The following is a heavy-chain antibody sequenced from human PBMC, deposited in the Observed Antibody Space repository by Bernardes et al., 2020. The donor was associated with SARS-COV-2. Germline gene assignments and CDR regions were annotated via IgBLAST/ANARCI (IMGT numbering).Heavy chain of an antibody. J-gene: IGHJ3*01. Sequence: GGSLRLSCAASGFTLSKYWMSWVRQAPGKGLEWVALIKQDGSEKYYADYVKGRFTISRDNPNQSLFLQMNGLRVEDTAVYYCARAEYYLDAFDVWGQGTLVSVSS. V-gene: IGHV3-7*03. D-gene: IGHD3-10*01. CDR1: GFTLSKYW. CDR2: IKQDGSEK. CDR3: ARAEYYLDAFDV.